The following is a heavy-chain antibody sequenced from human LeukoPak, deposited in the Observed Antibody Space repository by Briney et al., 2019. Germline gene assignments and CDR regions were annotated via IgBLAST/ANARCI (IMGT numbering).Heavy chain of an antibody. J-gene: IGHJ6*03. D-gene: IGHD2-15*01. Sequence: SETLSLTCTVSGGSISSYYWSWFRQPPGKGLEWIGYIYYSGSTNYNPSLKSRVTISVDTSKNQFSLKLSSVTAADTAVYYCARAAATPRCSGGSCYSGRGGYYYYYYMDVWGKGTTVTVSS. CDR3: ARAAATPRCSGGSCYSGRGGYYYYYYMDV. CDR2: IYYSGST. V-gene: IGHV4-59*01. CDR1: GGSISSYY.